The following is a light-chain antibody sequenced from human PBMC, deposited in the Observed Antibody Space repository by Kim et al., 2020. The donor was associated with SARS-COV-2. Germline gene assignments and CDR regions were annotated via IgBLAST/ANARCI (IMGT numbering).Light chain of an antibody. Sequence: SYELTQPPSLSVSPGQTVTITCSGDKLGDKYVCWYQQRPGQSPLLVIYQDNKRPSGIPERFSGSNSGSAATLTISGPQATDEADYYCQAWDSTTPVFVGG. CDR3: QAWDSTTPV. J-gene: IGLJ2*01. CDR2: QDN. V-gene: IGLV3-1*01. CDR1: KLGDKY.